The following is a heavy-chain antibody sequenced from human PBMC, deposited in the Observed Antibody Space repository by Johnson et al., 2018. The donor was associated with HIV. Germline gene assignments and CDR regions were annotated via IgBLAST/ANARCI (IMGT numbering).Heavy chain of an antibody. J-gene: IGHJ3*02. D-gene: IGHD6-13*01. CDR3: AKGSPYTSSWLDALDI. V-gene: IGHV3-43D*03. Sequence: VQLVESGGGLVQPGGSLRLSCAASGFTVSSNYMSWVRQAPGKGLEWVSLISWDGGTTYYADSVRGRFTISRDNRKNSLYLQLNSLRAEDTALYYCAKGSPYTSSWLDALDIWGQGTMVTVSS. CDR2: ISWDGGTT. CDR1: GFTVSSNY.